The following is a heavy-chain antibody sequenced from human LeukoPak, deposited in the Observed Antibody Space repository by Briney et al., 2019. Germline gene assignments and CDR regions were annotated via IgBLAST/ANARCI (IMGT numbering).Heavy chain of an antibody. V-gene: IGHV4-39*07. CDR2: IYYSGST. J-gene: IGHJ5*02. CDR1: GGSISSSSYY. CDR3: ARELLWFGELLWFDP. Sequence: SETLSLTCTVSGGSISSSSYYWGWIRQPPGKGLEWIGSIYYSGSTYYNPSLKSRVTISVDTSKNQFSLKLSSVTAADTAVYYCARELLWFGELLWFDPWGQGTLVTVSS. D-gene: IGHD3-10*01.